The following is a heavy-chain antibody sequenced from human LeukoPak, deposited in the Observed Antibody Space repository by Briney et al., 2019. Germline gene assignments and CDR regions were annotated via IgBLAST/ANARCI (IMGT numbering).Heavy chain of an antibody. CDR2: ISAYNGNT. D-gene: IGHD3-22*01. CDR3: AKTGYYDSSGYSDY. J-gene: IGHJ4*02. CDR1: GYTFTSYG. V-gene: IGHV1-18*01. Sequence: GASVKVSCKASGYTFTSYGISWVRQAPGQGLEWMGWISAYNGNTNYAQKLQGRVTMTTDTSTSTAYMELRSLRSDDTAVYYCAKTGYYDSSGYSDYWGQGTLVTVSS.